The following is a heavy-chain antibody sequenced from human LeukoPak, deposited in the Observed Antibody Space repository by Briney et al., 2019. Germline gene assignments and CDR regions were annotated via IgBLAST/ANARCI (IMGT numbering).Heavy chain of an antibody. V-gene: IGHV1-2*02. CDR2: INPNSGGT. J-gene: IGHJ4*02. D-gene: IGHD7-27*01. Sequence: ASVKVSCKASGYTFTGYYMHWVRQAPGQGLEWMGWINPNSGGTNYAQKFQGRVTMTRDTSISTAYMELSRLRSDDTAVYYCASRPLRKLGMDFDYWGQGALVTVSS. CDR3: ASRPLRKLGMDFDY. CDR1: GYTFTGYY.